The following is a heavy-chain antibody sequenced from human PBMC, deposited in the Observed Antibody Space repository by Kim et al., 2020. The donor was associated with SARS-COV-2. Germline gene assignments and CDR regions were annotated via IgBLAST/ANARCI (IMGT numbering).Heavy chain of an antibody. D-gene: IGHD2-8*01. V-gene: IGHV4-34*01. CDR3: ARVTMRYCTDSVCLARNNAFVI. Sequence: SETLSLTCAVYGGSFSGYYWTWIRQPPGKGLERIGEINHSGSTNYNPSLKSRFTISVDTSRNQFSLRLSSVTAADTAVYYCARVTMRYCTDSVCLARNNAFVIWGQGTMVTVSS. CDR2: INHSGST. J-gene: IGHJ3*02. CDR1: GGSFSGYY.